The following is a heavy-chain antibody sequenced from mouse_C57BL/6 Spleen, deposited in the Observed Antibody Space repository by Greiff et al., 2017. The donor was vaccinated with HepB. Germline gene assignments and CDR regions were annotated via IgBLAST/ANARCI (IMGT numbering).Heavy chain of an antibody. CDR2: INPGSGGT. D-gene: IGHD1-1*01. V-gene: IGHV1-54*01. J-gene: IGHJ4*01. Sequence: VNLVESGAELVRPGTSVKVSCKASGYAFTNYLIEWVKQRPGQGLEWIGVINPGSGGTNYNEKFKGKATLTADKSSSTAYMQLSSLTSEDSAVYFCASTHYYGSSYDYAMDYWGQGTSVTVSS. CDR1: GYAFTNYL. CDR3: ASTHYYGSSYDYAMDY.